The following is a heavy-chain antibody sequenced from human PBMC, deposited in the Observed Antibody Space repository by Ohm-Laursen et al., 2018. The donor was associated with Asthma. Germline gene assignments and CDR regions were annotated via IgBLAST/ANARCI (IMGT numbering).Heavy chain of an antibody. CDR2: IYYSGST. D-gene: IGHD6-13*01. V-gene: IGHV4-59*01. CDR3: AIAIAAAGSLSLEY. CDR1: GGSISSYY. J-gene: IGHJ4*02. Sequence: GTLSLTCTVSGGSISSYYWSWIRQPPGKGLEWIGYIYYSGSTNYNPSLKSRVTISVDTSKNQFSLKLSSVTAADTAVYYCAIAIAAAGSLSLEYWGQGTLVTVSS.